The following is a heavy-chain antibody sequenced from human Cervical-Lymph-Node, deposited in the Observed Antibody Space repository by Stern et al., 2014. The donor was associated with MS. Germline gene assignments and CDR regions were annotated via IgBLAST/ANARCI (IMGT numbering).Heavy chain of an antibody. CDR1: GYTFIDYY. CDR2: INPSTGAT. V-gene: IGHV1-2*02. Sequence: VQLVDSGAEVKKPGASVTVSCKASGYTFIDYYIHCVRQAPGQGFERLGWINPSTGATNYGQKFQGRVTMTRDTSINTAYVELRRLRSDDTAVYFCAKVAWELLGAFDIWGQGTLITVSS. D-gene: IGHD2-15*01. J-gene: IGHJ3*02. CDR3: AKVAWELLGAFDI.